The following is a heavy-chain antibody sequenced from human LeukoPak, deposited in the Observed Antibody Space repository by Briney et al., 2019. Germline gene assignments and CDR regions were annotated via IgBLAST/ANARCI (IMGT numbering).Heavy chain of an antibody. Sequence: PGRSLRPSWPAYGFTFSSYSMHWVRQAPGKGLEYVSGITSNGGNSDYADSVKGRFTISRDNSKNTLYLQMSSLRAEDTAVYYCVKNPNELWSFFDFWGRGTLVTVSS. D-gene: IGHD2-21*01. CDR3: VKNPNELWSFFDF. V-gene: IGHV3-64D*06. J-gene: IGHJ4*02. CDR2: ITSNGGNS. CDR1: GFTFSSYS.